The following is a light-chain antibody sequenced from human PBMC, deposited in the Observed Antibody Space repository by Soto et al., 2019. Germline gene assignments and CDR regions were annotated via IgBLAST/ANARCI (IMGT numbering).Light chain of an antibody. J-gene: IGKJ4*01. Sequence: DIQMTPSPSSLSASVGDGVTITCRASQSISSYLNWYQQKPGKAPKLLIYAASSLQSGVPSRFSGSGPGTDFTLTISSLQPEDFATYYCQQSYSTPLAFGGGTKVAIK. CDR1: QSISSY. V-gene: IGKV1-39*01. CDR3: QQSYSTPLA. CDR2: AAS.